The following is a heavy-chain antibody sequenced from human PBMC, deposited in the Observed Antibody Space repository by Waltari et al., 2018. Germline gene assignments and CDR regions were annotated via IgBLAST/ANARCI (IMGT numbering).Heavy chain of an antibody. CDR3: ARDYYDSSGFDY. CDR1: GFTFKPFT. D-gene: IGHD3-22*01. J-gene: IGHJ4*02. Sequence: EVQLVEAGGGLVKPGGSLRLSCAASGFTFKPFTMNWVRQAPGKGLEWVSSISSTGSHIYYIDSVRGRFTISRDNAQNSLYLQMNSLRAGDTAVYYCARDYYDSSGFDYWGQGTLVTVSS. CDR2: ISSTGSHI. V-gene: IGHV3-21*02.